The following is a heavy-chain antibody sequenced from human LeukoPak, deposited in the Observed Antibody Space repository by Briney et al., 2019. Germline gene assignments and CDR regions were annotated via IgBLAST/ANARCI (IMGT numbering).Heavy chain of an antibody. D-gene: IGHD3-10*01. J-gene: IGHJ4*02. CDR3: ARVVRGVTLYYFDY. V-gene: IGHV4-34*01. CDR1: GGSFSGYY. Sequence: SETLSLTCAVYGGSFSGYYWSWIRQPPGKGLEWIGYIYHSGSTYYNPSLKSRVTISVDKSKNQFSLKLSSVTAADTAVYYCARVVRGVTLYYFDYWGQGTLVTVSS. CDR2: IYHSGST.